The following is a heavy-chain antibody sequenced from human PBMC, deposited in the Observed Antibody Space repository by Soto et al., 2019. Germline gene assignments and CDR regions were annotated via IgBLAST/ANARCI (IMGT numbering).Heavy chain of an antibody. CDR3: ARHGLAAAIRFDP. Sequence: SETLSLTCTVSGGSISSYYWSWIRQPPGKGLEWIGYIYYTGSTNYNPSLKSRVTMSVDTSKNQFSLKLSSVTAADTAVYYCARHGLAAAIRFDPWGQGTLVTVSS. D-gene: IGHD2-2*01. V-gene: IGHV4-59*08. J-gene: IGHJ5*02. CDR2: IYYTGST. CDR1: GGSISSYY.